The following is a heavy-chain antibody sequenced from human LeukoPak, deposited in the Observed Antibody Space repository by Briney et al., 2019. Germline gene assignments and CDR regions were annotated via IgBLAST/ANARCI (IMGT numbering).Heavy chain of an antibody. Sequence: SETLSLTCTVSGGSISSYYWSWIRHPPGKGLEWIGYIYYGGSTNYNPSLKSRVTISVDTSKNQFSLKLSSVTAADTAVYYCARLIGHFDYWGQGTLVTVSS. V-gene: IGHV4-59*08. D-gene: IGHD3-10*01. CDR1: GGSISSYY. CDR2: IYYGGST. J-gene: IGHJ4*02. CDR3: ARLIGHFDY.